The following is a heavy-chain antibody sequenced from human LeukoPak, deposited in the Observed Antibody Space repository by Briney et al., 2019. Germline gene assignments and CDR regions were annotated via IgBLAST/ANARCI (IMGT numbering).Heavy chain of an antibody. CDR2: INHSGST. Sequence: SETLSLTCTVSGGSFSSYYWSWIRQPPGKGLEWIGEINHSGSTNYNPSLKSRVTISVDTSKNQFSLKLSSVTAADTAVYYCARASLYYDFWSGYYPINWFDPWGQGTLVTVSS. CDR3: ARASLYYDFWSGYYPINWFDP. CDR1: GGSFSSYY. J-gene: IGHJ5*02. V-gene: IGHV4-34*01. D-gene: IGHD3-3*01.